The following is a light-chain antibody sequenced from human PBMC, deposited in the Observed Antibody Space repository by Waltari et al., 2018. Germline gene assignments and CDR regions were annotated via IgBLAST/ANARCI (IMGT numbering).Light chain of an antibody. CDR1: QIVTSNY. V-gene: IGKV3-20*01. Sequence: EIVLTQSPGTLSLSPGESAPLSCWASQIVTSNYLGWYQQKPGQAPRLLIYGASSRATGIPDRFSGSGSGTGFTLTISRLEPEDFAVYYCQQYGSSPWTFGQGTKVEIK. CDR2: GAS. CDR3: QQYGSSPWT. J-gene: IGKJ1*01.